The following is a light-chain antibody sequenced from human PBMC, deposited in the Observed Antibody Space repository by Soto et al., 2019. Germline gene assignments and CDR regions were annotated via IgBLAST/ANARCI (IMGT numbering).Light chain of an antibody. Sequence: QSVLTQPPSASGSPGQSVTISCTGTSSDVGGYNYVSWYQQHPGKAPKLMIYEVSKRPSGVPDRFSGSKSGNTASLTVSGLHAEDEGDYYCSSYAGSNNLVFGGGTKVTVL. V-gene: IGLV2-8*01. CDR3: SSYAGSNNLV. CDR1: SSDVGGYNY. CDR2: EVS. J-gene: IGLJ3*02.